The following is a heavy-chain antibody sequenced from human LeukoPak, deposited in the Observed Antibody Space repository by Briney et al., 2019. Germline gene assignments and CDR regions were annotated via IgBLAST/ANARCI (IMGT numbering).Heavy chain of an antibody. CDR2: ISASPYI. V-gene: IGHV3-21*01. CDR1: GFTFSSYS. J-gene: IGHJ3*02. CDR3: ARGGLSGQRTDLFDI. Sequence: PGGSLRLSCAASGFTFSSYSMNWARQAPGKGLEWVSSISASPYIYYADSVKGRFTISRDDSKNSLYLQMNSLRAEDAALYYCARGGLSGQRTDLFDIWGQGTMVTVSS. D-gene: IGHD2/OR15-2a*01.